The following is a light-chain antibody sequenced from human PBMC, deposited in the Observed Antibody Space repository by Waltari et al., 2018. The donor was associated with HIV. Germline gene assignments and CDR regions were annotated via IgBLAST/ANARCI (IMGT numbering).Light chain of an antibody. J-gene: IGKJ4*01. CDR2: WAS. CDR1: QSVLYSSNNKNY. CDR3: QQHYTTPLT. Sequence: DIVMTQSPDSLAVSLGERATINCKSSQSVLYSSNNKNYLAWYQQKPGQPPELLIYWASARESGFPDRFSASGSGTDFTLTISSLQAEDVAVYYCQQHYTTPLTFGGGTKVEI. V-gene: IGKV4-1*01.